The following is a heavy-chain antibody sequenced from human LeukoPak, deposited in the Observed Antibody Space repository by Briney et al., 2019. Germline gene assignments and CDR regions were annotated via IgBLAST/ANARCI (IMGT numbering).Heavy chain of an antibody. D-gene: IGHD2-21*01. CDR2: IYYSGST. J-gene: IGHJ4*02. CDR1: GGSISSSSYY. CDR3: ARLAYCGGDCSDY. Sequence: SETLSLTCTVSGGSISSSSYYWGWIRQPPGKGLEWIGSIYYSGSTYYNPSLKSRVTISVDTSKNQFSLKLSSVTAADTAVYYCARLAYCGGDCSDYWGQGTLVTVSP. V-gene: IGHV4-39*01.